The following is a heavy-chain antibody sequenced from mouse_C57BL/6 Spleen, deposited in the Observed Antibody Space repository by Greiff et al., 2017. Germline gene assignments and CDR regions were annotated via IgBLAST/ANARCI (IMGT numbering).Heavy chain of an antibody. D-gene: IGHD2-4*01. CDR2: INPSNGGT. CDR3: ARGGLRREDFDY. CDR1: GYTFTSYW. Sequence: VQLQQPGPELVKPGASVKLSCKASGYTFTSYWMHWVKQRPGQGLEWIGNINPSNGGTNYNEKFKSKATLTVDKSSSTAYMQLSSLTSEDSAVYYCARGGLRREDFDYWGQGTTLTVSS. J-gene: IGHJ2*01. V-gene: IGHV1-53*01.